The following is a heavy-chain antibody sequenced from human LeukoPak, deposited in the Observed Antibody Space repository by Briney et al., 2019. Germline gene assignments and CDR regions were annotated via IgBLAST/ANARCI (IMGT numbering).Heavy chain of an antibody. CDR1: GFPFSTYS. D-gene: IGHD4-17*01. CDR2: ITSSGSTI. CDR3: ARGAATVTAIFDY. Sequence: GGSLRLSCAASGFPFSTYSMNWVRQAPGKGLEWVSYITSSGSTIYYADSVKGRFTISRDNAKNSLYLQMNSLRAEDTAVYYCARGAATVTAIFDYWGQGTLVTVSS. V-gene: IGHV3-48*04. J-gene: IGHJ4*02.